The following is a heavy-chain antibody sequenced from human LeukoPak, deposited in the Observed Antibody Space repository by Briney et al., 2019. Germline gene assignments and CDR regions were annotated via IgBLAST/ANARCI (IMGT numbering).Heavy chain of an antibody. CDR1: GGSISSSSYY. J-gene: IGHJ4*02. CDR3: ARGQFRYYDYVWGSYRYRPIFDY. V-gene: IGHV4-39*07. D-gene: IGHD3-16*02. Sequence: SETLSLTCTVSGGSISSSSYYWSWIRQPPGKGLEWIGEINHSGSTNYNPSLKSRVTISVDTSKNQFSLKLSSVTAADTAVYYCARGQFRYYDYVWGSYRYRPIFDYWGQGTLVTVSS. CDR2: INHSGST.